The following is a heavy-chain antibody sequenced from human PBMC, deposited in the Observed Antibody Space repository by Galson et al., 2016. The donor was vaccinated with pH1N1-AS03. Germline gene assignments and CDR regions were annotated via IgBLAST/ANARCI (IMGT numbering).Heavy chain of an antibody. V-gene: IGHV3-64*02. Sequence: SLRLSCAASGFTFSSYSIHWVRQAPGKGLEYVSAISSDGDTYYTDSVKGRFTISRDKSKNTVYLQMSSLRPEDVAVYYCAREAEHYYYALDVWGQGTTVTVSS. CDR3: AREAEHYYYALDV. CDR1: GFTFSSYS. J-gene: IGHJ6*02. CDR2: ISSDGDT.